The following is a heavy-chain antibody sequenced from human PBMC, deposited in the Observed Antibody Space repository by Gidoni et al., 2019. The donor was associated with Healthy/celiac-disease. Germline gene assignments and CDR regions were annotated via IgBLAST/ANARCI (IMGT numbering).Heavy chain of an antibody. CDR1: GFTFSDYY. J-gene: IGHJ4*02. V-gene: IGHV3-11*05. CDR3: ARRGNYYDSSGYYSDY. D-gene: IGHD3-22*01. Sequence: QVQLVESGGGLVKPGGSLRLSCAASGFTFSDYYMSWIRQAPGKGLEWVSYISSSSSYTNYADSVKGRFTISRDNAKNSLYLQMNSLRAEDTAVYYCARRGNYYDSSGYYSDYWGQGTLVTVSS. CDR2: ISSSSSYT.